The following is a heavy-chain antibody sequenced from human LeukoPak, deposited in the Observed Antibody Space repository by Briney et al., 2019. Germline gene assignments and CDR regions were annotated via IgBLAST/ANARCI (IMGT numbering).Heavy chain of an antibody. V-gene: IGHV1-8*03. CDR1: GYTFTSYD. CDR3: ARVGYSYGLGYYMDV. Sequence: GASVKVSCKASGYTFTSYDINWVRRAPGQGLEWMGWMNPNSGNTGYAQKFQGRVTITRNTSISTAYMELSSLRSEDTAVYYCARVGYSYGLGYYMDVWGKGTTVTVSS. D-gene: IGHD5-18*01. CDR2: MNPNSGNT. J-gene: IGHJ6*03.